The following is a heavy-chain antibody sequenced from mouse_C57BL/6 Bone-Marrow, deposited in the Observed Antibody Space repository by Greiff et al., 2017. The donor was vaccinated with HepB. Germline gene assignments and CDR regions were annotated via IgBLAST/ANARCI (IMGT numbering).Heavy chain of an antibody. V-gene: IGHV1-59*01. CDR3: ARREVLHGC. CDR1: GYTFTSYW. CDR2: IDPSDSYT. J-gene: IGHJ2*01. D-gene: IGHD1-1*01. Sequence: QVQLKQPGAELVRPGTSVKLSCKASGYTFTSYWMHWVKQRPGQGLEWIGVIDPSDSYTNYTQKFKGKATLTVDTSSSTAYMQLSSLTSQDSAVYYCARREVLHGCWGQGTTLTVSS.